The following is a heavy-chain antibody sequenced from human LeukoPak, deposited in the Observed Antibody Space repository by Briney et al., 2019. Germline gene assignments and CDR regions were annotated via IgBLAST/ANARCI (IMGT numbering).Heavy chain of an antibody. CDR3: ARDPWGYGPGAFDI. J-gene: IGHJ3*02. CDR2: ISYDGSNK. CDR1: GCTFSSYA. V-gene: IGHV3-30-3*01. Sequence: GGSLRLSCAASGCTFSSYAMHWVRQAPGKGLEWVAVISYDGSNKYYADSVKGRFTIYRDNSKNTLYLQMNSLRAEDTAVYYCARDPWGYGPGAFDIWGQGTMVTVSS. D-gene: IGHD3-16*01.